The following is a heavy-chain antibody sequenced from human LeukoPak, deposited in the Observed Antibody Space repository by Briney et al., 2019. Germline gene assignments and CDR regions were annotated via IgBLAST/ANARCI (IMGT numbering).Heavy chain of an antibody. D-gene: IGHD6-19*01. J-gene: IGHJ4*02. Sequence: SETLSLTCAVYGGSFSGYYWSWIRQPPGKELEWIGEINHSGSTNYNPSLKSRVTISVDTSKNQFSLKLSSVTAADTAVYYCARGQGSSGWYMNYFDYWGQGTLVTVSS. CDR2: INHSGST. V-gene: IGHV4-34*01. CDR3: ARGQGSSGWYMNYFDY. CDR1: GGSFSGYY.